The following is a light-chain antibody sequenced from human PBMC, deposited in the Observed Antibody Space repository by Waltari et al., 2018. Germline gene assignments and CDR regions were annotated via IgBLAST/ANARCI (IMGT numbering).Light chain of an antibody. Sequence: DIQMTQSPSSLSASVGERVTITCRESENVNNYLNWYQQKPGEAPKLLIFRASTLQSGVPSRFSGSGSGTDYTFTISSLQSEDIATYFCQHNDGSPRTFGQGTKVEIK. J-gene: IGKJ1*01. CDR1: ENVNNY. V-gene: IGKV1-39*01. CDR3: QHNDGSPRT. CDR2: RAS.